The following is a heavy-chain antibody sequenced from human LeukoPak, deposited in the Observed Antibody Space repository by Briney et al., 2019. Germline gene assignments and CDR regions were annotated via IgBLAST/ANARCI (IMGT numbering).Heavy chain of an antibody. V-gene: IGHV4-38-2*01. Sequence: SETLSLTCAVSGYSISSGYYWGWIRQPPGKGLEWIGSIYHSGSTYYNPSLKSRVTISVDTSKNQFSPKLSSVTAADTAVYYCATYRYSGYDSGFDYWGQGTLVTVSS. CDR3: ATYRYSGYDSGFDY. CDR1: GYSISSGYY. CDR2: IYHSGST. J-gene: IGHJ4*02. D-gene: IGHD5-12*01.